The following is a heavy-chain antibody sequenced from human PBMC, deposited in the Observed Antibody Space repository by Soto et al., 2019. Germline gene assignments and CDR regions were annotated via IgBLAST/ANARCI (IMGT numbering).Heavy chain of an antibody. D-gene: IGHD4-17*01. CDR2: IIPILGIA. V-gene: IGHV1-69*02. CDR1: GGTFSSYT. CDR3: ARGPDYGDSLDY. Sequence: ASVKVSCKASGGTFSSYTISWVRQAPGQGLEWMGRIIPILGIANYAQKFQGRVTITADKSTSTAYMELSSLRSEDTAVYYCARGPDYGDSLDYWGQGTLVTVSS. J-gene: IGHJ4*02.